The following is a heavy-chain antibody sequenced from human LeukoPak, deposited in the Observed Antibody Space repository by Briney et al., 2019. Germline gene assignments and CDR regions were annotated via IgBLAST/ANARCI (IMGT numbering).Heavy chain of an antibody. CDR2: IQSDGSNK. CDR1: GFTFKNYG. V-gene: IGHV3-30*02. Sequence: GGSLRLSCAASGFTFKNYGMHWVRQAPGKGLEWVAFIQSDGSNKYYADSVKGRFTISRDNSKNTLYLQMNSLRVEDTAVYYCAKDLGAFYYDILTDTGYYYGMDFWGQGTTVTVSS. J-gene: IGHJ6*02. D-gene: IGHD3-9*01. CDR3: AKDLGAFYYDILTDTGYYYGMDF.